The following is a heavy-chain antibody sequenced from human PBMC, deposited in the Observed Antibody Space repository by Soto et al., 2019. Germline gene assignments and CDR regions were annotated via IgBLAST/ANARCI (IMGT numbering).Heavy chain of an antibody. CDR2: IIPIFGTA. D-gene: IGHD6-13*01. V-gene: IGHV1-69*01. J-gene: IGHJ6*02. CDR3: AREPSIAAAGTLYYYYGMDV. CDR1: GDTFSSYA. Sequence: ASVKVSCKASGDTFSSYAISWVRQAPGQGLEWMGGIIPIFGTANYAQKFQCRVTITADESTSTAYMELSSLRSEDTAVYYCAREPSIAAAGTLYYYYGMDVWGQGTTVTVSS.